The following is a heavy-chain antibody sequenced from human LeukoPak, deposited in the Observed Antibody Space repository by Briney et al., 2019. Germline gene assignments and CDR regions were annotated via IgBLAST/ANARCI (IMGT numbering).Heavy chain of an antibody. Sequence: PGGSLRLSCAASGFTFSSCSMNWVRQAPGKGLEWVSSISSSSSYIYYADSVKGRFTISRDNAKNSLYLQMNSLRAEDTAVYYCARDRSGYYDYWGQGTLVTVSS. V-gene: IGHV3-21*01. D-gene: IGHD3-3*01. CDR1: GFTFSSCS. CDR2: ISSSSSYI. J-gene: IGHJ4*02. CDR3: ARDRSGYYDY.